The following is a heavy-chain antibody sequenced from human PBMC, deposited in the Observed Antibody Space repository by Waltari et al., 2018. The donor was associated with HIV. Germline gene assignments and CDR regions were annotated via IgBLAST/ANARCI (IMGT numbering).Heavy chain of an antibody. J-gene: IGHJ4*02. Sequence: QVQLVESGGGVVRPGRSLRLPCAASGFIFSDFAMHWVRQAPGKGLKWVAIISQDGSKKSYADAVKGRFTISRDNSKNTLFLQMNSLTTEDTAVYYCARDSYDSGTYGLIDYWGQGTLVTVSS. CDR3: ARDSYDSGTYGLIDY. CDR1: GFIFSDFA. D-gene: IGHD3-10*01. V-gene: IGHV3-30*03. CDR2: ISQDGSKK.